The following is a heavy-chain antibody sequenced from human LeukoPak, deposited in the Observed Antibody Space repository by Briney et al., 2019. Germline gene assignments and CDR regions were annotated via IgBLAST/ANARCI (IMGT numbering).Heavy chain of an antibody. J-gene: IGHJ4*02. CDR1: GFTFDDYA. CDR2: ISWNSGSI. D-gene: IGHD6-19*01. V-gene: IGHV3-9*01. CDR3: AKGLSYSSGWYVY. Sequence: GGSLRLSCAASGFTFDDYAMHWVRQAPGKGLEWVSGISWNSGSIGYADSVEGRFTISRDNAKNSLYLQMNSLRAEDTALYYCAKGLSYSSGWYVYWGQGTLVTVSS.